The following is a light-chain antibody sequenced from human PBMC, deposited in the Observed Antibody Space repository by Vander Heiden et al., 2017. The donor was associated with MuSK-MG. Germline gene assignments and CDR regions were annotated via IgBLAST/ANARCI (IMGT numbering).Light chain of an antibody. CDR1: QGIRKD. Sequence: DIQMTHSPSSLSASVGDRVTITCRASQGIRKDSVWFQQKPGNAPKRLIYAASSWQSGVPSRFRGSGSGTEFTLTISSLQPEDFATYYCQQHNSYPLAFGGGTKVEIK. CDR2: AAS. V-gene: IGKV1-17*01. J-gene: IGKJ4*02. CDR3: QQHNSYPLA.